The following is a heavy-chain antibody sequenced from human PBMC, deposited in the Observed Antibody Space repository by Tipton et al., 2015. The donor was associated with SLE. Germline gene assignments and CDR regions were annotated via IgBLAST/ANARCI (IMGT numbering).Heavy chain of an antibody. CDR3: ARDRGQWLVLGYYYDMDV. V-gene: IGHV3-33*01. D-gene: IGHD6-19*01. CDR1: GFTFSSYG. Sequence: SLRLSCAASGFTFSSYGMHWVRQAPGKGLEWVAVIWYDGSNKYYADSVKGRFTISRDNSKNTLYLQMNSLRAEDTAVYYCARDRGQWLVLGYYYDMDVWGQGTTVTVSS. CDR2: IWYDGSNK. J-gene: IGHJ6*02.